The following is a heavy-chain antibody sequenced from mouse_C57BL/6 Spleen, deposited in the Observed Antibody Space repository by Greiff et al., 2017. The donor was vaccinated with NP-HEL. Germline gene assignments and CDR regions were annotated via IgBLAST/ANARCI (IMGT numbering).Heavy chain of an antibody. J-gene: IGHJ4*01. CDR1: GYTFTSYG. D-gene: IGHD1-1*01. V-gene: IGHV1-81*01. Sequence: QVQLKESGAELARPGASVKLSCKASGYTFTSYGISWVKQRTGQGLEWIGEIYPRSGNTYYNEKFKGKATLTADKSSSTAYMELRSLTSEDSAVYFCASIYYYGSSYGDYYAMDYWGQGTSVTVSS. CDR3: ASIYYYGSSYGDYYAMDY. CDR2: IYPRSGNT.